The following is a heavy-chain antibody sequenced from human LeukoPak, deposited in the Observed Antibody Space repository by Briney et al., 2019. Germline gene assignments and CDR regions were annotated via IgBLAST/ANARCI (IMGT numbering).Heavy chain of an antibody. J-gene: IGHJ6*02. CDR1: GYTFTGYY. D-gene: IGHD3-10*01. CDR3: ARDPRGSGSALQYYYYYGMDV. CDR2: ISAYNGNT. Sequence: ASVKVSCKASGYTFTGYYMHWVRQAPGQGLEWMGWISAYNGNTNYAQKLQGRVTMTTDTSTSTAYMELRSLRSDDTAVYYCARDPRGSGSALQYYYYYGMDVWGQGTTVTVSS. V-gene: IGHV1-18*04.